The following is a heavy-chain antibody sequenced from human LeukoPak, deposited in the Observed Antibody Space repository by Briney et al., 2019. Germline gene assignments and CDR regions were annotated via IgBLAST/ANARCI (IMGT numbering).Heavy chain of an antibody. CDR1: GASISSFY. V-gene: IGHV4-59*08. CDR3: ARCPRSYQEYYFDY. Sequence: SETLSLTCTISGASISSFYWSWIRQPPGKGLEWIASINYSGSTNYNPSLKSRVTVSIDTSKNQFSLKLSSVTAADTAVYYCARCPRSYQEYYFDYWGRGTLVTVSS. CDR2: INYSGST. J-gene: IGHJ4*02. D-gene: IGHD1-26*01.